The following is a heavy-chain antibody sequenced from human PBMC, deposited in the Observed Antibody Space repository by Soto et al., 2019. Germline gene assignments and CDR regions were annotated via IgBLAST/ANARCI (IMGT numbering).Heavy chain of an antibody. Sequence: EQFMESGGGLVQPGGSLRLSCAASGISFSDYHMNWVRQAPGKGLEWVASITPSGRFINYADSVEGRFIISRDNTKNSLFLQMNSLRGEDTAVYYCAGTYDPTDYWGQGTLVTVSS. CDR2: ITPSGRFI. CDR3: AGTYDPTDY. CDR1: GISFSDYH. D-gene: IGHD3-22*01. V-gene: IGHV3-21*01. J-gene: IGHJ4*02.